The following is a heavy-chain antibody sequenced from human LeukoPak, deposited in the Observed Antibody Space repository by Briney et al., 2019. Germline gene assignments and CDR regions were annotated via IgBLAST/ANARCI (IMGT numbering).Heavy chain of an antibody. CDR2: IYYSGST. CDR3: ARGSSSPLSLYYCGMDV. CDR1: GGSISSYY. Sequence: SETLSLTCTVSGGSISSYYWSWIRQPPGKGLEWIGYIYYSGSTNYNPSLKSRVTISVDTSKNQFSLKLSSVTAADTAVYYCARGSSSPLSLYYCGMDVWGQGTTVTVSS. D-gene: IGHD6-6*01. J-gene: IGHJ6*02. V-gene: IGHV4-59*01.